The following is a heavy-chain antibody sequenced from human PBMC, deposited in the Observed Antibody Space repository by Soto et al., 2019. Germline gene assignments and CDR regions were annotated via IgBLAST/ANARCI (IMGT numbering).Heavy chain of an antibody. V-gene: IGHV4-34*01. CDR1: GGSFSGYY. Sequence: SETLSLTCAVYGGSFSGYYWSWIRQPPGKGLEWIGEINHSGSTNYNPSLKSRVTISVDTSKNQFSLKLSSVTAADTAVHYCARISVVVVPAARAAFDIWGQGTMVTVSS. D-gene: IGHD2-2*01. CDR3: ARISVVVVPAARAAFDI. J-gene: IGHJ3*02. CDR2: INHSGST.